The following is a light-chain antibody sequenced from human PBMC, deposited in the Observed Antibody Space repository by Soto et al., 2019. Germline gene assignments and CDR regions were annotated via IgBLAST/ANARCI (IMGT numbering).Light chain of an antibody. J-gene: IGKJ1*01. Sequence: DIRMTQSPPSLSASVGDKITINCRASQGINNYLAWYQQKPGEVPKLLIYAASTLQSGVSSRLSGSGSGTVFTLTINSLQPEDVGSYYCQKYNSVPRTFGQGTKVEIK. CDR1: QGINNY. CDR3: QKYNSVPRT. CDR2: AAS. V-gene: IGKV1-27*01.